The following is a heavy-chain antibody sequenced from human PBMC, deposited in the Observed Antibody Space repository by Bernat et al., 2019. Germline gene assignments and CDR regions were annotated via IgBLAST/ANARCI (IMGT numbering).Heavy chain of an antibody. V-gene: IGHV3-21*04. J-gene: IGHJ4*02. CDR1: GFSFSTYA. D-gene: IGHD6-19*01. CDR3: AKDMAPSYSSGLENYFDY. CDR2: ISSSGSFI. Sequence: EGQVVESGGGLVKPGESLRLSCAASGFSFSTYAMNWVRQAPGKGLEWVSSISSSGSFILYADSVKDRFTISRDNAKNSVYLQMNSLRTEDTALYYCAKDMAPSYSSGLENYFDYWGQGTLVTVSS.